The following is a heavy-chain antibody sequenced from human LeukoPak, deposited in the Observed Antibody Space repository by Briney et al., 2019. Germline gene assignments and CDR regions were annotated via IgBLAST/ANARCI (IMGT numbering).Heavy chain of an antibody. J-gene: IGHJ4*02. CDR1: GYTLTELS. CDR2: FDPEDGET. D-gene: IGHD2-2*01. Sequence: ASVKVSCKVSGYTLTELSMHWVRQAPGKGLEWMGGFDPEDGETIYAQKFQGRVTITRDTSASTAYMELSSLRSEDTAVYYCARGVVPAATQFDYWGQGTLVTVSS. CDR3: ARGVVPAATQFDY. V-gene: IGHV1-24*01.